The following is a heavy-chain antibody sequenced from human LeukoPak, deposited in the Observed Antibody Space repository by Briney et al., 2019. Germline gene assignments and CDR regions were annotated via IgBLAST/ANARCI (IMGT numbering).Heavy chain of an antibody. V-gene: IGHV3-7*01. CDR2: IKQDGSEK. D-gene: IGHD3-9*01. CDR3: ARDRGYFDWLRMLGYYYYYYMDV. J-gene: IGHJ6*03. CDR1: GFTFSSYW. Sequence: GGSLRLPCAASGFTFSSYWMSWVRQAPGKGLEWVANIKQDGSEKYYVDSVKGRFTISRDNAKNSLYLQMNSLRAEDTAVYYCARDRGYFDWLRMLGYYYYYYMDVWGKGTTVTISS.